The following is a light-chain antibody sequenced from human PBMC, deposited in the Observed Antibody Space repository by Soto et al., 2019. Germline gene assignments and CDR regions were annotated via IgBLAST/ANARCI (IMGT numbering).Light chain of an antibody. CDR3: QQLHGYPIT. CDR2: ASS. CDR1: QGMDTS. V-gene: IGKV1-9*01. Sequence: ILLTQSPSSLSASVGDRVTITCRASQGMDTSLAWYQQKPGKAPKLLIYASSNFQIGVPSRFSGSGSGTHFTLTISSLQPEDFATYYCQQLHGYPITFGQGTRLEI. J-gene: IGKJ5*01.